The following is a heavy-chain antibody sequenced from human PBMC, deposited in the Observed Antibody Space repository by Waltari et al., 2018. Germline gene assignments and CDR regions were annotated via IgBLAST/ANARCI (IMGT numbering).Heavy chain of an antibody. J-gene: IGHJ3*02. CDR1: GFTFRNSG. Sequence: QVQLVESGGGVVQPGQSLTLSCAASGFTFRNSGMHWVRQAPGKGGGWVAVIWYDGGKEYNADSVKGRFTISRDNSKNTLYLQMNSLRAEDTAVYYCARDFHRGVVINDAFDIWGQGTMVTVSS. CDR2: IWYDGGKE. V-gene: IGHV3-33*01. D-gene: IGHD3-3*01. CDR3: ARDFHRGVVINDAFDI.